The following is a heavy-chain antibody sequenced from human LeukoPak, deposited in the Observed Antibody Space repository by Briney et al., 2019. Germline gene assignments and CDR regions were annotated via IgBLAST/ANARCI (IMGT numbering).Heavy chain of an antibody. D-gene: IGHD6-13*01. CDR1: GYTFTSYD. CDR3: ARGLFWWSGSSSQGNWFDP. V-gene: IGHV1-8*01. J-gene: IGHJ5*02. CDR2: MNPNSGNT. Sequence: GASVKVSCKASGYTFTSYDINWVRQATGQGLEWMGWMNPNSGNTGYAQKFQGRVTMTRNTSISTAYMELSSLRSEDTAVYYCARGLFWWSGSSSQGNWFDPWGQGTLVTVSS.